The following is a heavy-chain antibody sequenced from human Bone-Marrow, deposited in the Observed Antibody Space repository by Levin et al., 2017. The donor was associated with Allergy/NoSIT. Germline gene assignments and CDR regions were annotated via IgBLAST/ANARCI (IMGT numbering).Heavy chain of an antibody. CDR3: ARGSISMGNWLDP. V-gene: IGHV3-74*01. CDR1: GFSFSHYW. Sequence: PGGSLRLSCVASGFSFSHYWMHWVRHIPGKGLLWVSRINSDGSTTTDADSVNGRFTTSRDNAQNTLYLQMSNLRVDDTGVYYCARGSISMGNWLDPWGQGTLVTVSS. CDR2: INSDGSTT. J-gene: IGHJ5*02. D-gene: IGHD2-21*01.